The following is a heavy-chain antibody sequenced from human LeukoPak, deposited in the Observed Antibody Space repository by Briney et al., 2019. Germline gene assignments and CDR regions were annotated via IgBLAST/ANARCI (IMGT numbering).Heavy chain of an antibody. J-gene: IGHJ4*02. CDR3: ARIRRHSSDWYADDS. Sequence: PSETLSLTCTVSGASVSSYYWSWIRQPAGRRLEWLGRISIADGTNYNPSRESRVSMSVDASKNQFSLRLTSVTAADTAVYYCARIRRHSSDWYADDSWGRGLLVTVSS. CDR1: GASVSSYY. V-gene: IGHV4-4*07. D-gene: IGHD6-19*01. CDR2: ISIADGT.